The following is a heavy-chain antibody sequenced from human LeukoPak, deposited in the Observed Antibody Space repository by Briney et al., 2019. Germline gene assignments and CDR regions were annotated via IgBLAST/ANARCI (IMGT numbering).Heavy chain of an antibody. Sequence: ASVKVSCKASGYTFTGYYMHWVRQAPGQGLEWMGWINPNSGGTNYAQKFQGRVTMTRDTSISTAYMELSRLRSDDTAVYYCARVAGPRGWFDPWGQGTQVTVSS. V-gene: IGHV1-2*02. D-gene: IGHD1-14*01. CDR2: INPNSGGT. CDR3: ARVAGPRGWFDP. J-gene: IGHJ5*02. CDR1: GYTFTGYY.